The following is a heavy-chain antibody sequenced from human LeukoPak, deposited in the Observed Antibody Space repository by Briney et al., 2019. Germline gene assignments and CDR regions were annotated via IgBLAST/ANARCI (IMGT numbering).Heavy chain of an antibody. CDR3: ARRRGSGSYYGIDY. V-gene: IGHV4-34*01. D-gene: IGHD3-10*01. Sequence: SDTLSLTCAVYGGSFSGYYWSWIRQPPGKGLEWIGEINHSGSTNYNPSLKSRVTISVDTSKNQFPLKLSSVTAADTAVYYCARRRGSGSYYGIDYWGQGTLVTVSS. CDR1: GGSFSGYY. J-gene: IGHJ4*02. CDR2: INHSGST.